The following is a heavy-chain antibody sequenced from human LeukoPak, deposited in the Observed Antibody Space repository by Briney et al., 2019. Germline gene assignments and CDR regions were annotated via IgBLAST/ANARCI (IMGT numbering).Heavy chain of an antibody. CDR2: ISTSDSSI. CDR3: AREHKTGQFFDY. J-gene: IGHJ4*02. Sequence: KSGGSLRLSCAASGFTFSSYEMNWVRQAPGKGLEWVSYISTSDSSIYYADSVEGRFTISTDNAKNSLYLQMNSLRAEDTAVYYCAREHKTGQFFDYWGQGTLVTVSS. CDR1: GFTFSSYE. D-gene: IGHD1-1*01. V-gene: IGHV3-48*03.